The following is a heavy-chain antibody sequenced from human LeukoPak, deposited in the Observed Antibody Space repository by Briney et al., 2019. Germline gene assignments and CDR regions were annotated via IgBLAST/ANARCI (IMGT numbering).Heavy chain of an antibody. CDR2: ISAYNGNT. CDR3: ARGYCSGGSCYPYYYGMDV. CDR1: GYTFTSYG. D-gene: IGHD2-15*01. V-gene: IGHV1-18*01. Sequence: GASVKVSCKASGYTFTSYGISWVRQAPGQGLEWMGWISAYNGNTNYAQKLQGRVTMTTDTSTSTAYMELRSLRSDDTAVYYCARGYCSGGSCYPYYYGMDVWGQGTTVTVSS. J-gene: IGHJ6*02.